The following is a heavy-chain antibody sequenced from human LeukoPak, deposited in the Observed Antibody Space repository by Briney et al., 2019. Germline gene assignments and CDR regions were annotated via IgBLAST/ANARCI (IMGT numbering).Heavy chain of an antibody. CDR3: AKVLGVAVACTVDY. CDR2: ISGSGGST. D-gene: IGHD6-19*01. CDR1: GFTFRRYA. J-gene: IGHJ4*02. V-gene: IGHV3-23*01. Sequence: PGGSLRLSCAPSGFTFRRYAMSWVRRAPERGREWVSAISGSGGSTLCTVPVRGRYTIQRENSKNTVYWKMNTLRAEDTAVYFCAKVLGVAVACTVDYWGQGTLVTVSS.